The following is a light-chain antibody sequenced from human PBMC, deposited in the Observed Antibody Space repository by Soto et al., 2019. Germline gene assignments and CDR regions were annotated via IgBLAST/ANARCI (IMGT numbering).Light chain of an antibody. CDR3: QQYGSSPGT. CDR1: PCVSSSY. Sequence: EIVLTQSPGTLSLSPGERATLSCRASPCVSSSYLAWYQQKPGQAPRLLIYGASSRATGIPDRFSGSGSGTDFTLTSSRLEPEDFAVYYCQQYGSSPGTFGQGTKLEIK. J-gene: IGKJ2*01. CDR2: GAS. V-gene: IGKV3-20*01.